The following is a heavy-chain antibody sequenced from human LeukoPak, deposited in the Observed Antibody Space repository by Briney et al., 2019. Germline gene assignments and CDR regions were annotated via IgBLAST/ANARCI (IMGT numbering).Heavy chain of an antibody. CDR1: GGSISSGGYY. Sequence: PSQTLSLTCTVSGGSISSGGYYWSWIRQHPGKGLEWIGYIYYSGSTYYNPSLKSRVTISVDTSKNQFSLKLSSVTAADTAVYYCARGYPIFGVVHRRQSYYFDYWGQGTLVTVSS. CDR2: IYYSGST. J-gene: IGHJ4*02. CDR3: ARGYPIFGVVHRRQSYYFDY. V-gene: IGHV4-31*03. D-gene: IGHD3-3*01.